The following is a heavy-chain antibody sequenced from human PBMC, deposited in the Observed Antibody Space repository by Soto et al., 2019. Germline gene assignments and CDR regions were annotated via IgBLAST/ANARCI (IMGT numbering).Heavy chain of an antibody. CDR1: GYSFTSYW. J-gene: IGHJ4*02. CDR3: ARQMYQGYDILTGYPYY. CDR2: IYPGDSDT. V-gene: IGHV5-51*01. Sequence: PGESLKISCKGSGYSFTSYWIGWVRQMPGKGLEWMGIIYPGDSDTRYSPSFQGQVTISADKSISTAYLQWSSLKASDTAIYYCARQMYQGYDILTGYPYYWGQGTLVTVSS. D-gene: IGHD3-9*01.